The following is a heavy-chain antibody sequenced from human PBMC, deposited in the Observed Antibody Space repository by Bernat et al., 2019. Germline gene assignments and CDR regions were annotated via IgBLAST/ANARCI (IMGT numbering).Heavy chain of an antibody. CDR1: GFIFPAYV. D-gene: IGHD1-1*01. Sequence: EVQLVESGGGVVKPGGSLRLSCAPSGFIFPAYVMHWVRQAPGMGLEWVSRINHDSSGTSYADSVRGRFTISRDNSKNSLYLQMNSLRVEDTALYYCVKDNANWAFDYWGRGTLVTVSS. J-gene: IGHJ4*02. CDR2: INHDSSGT. CDR3: VKDNANWAFDY. V-gene: IGHV3-43*02.